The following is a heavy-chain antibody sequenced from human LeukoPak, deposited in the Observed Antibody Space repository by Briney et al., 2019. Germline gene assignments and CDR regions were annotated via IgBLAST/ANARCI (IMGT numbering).Heavy chain of an antibody. CDR2: IYPGDSGT. CDR3: ARLRQLWTLDY. D-gene: IGHD5-18*01. Sequence: GESLKISCQASGYSFTSYWIGWVRQMPRKGLEWVGIIYPGDSGTRYSPSLQGQVTISADKSTTTAYLQWSSLKSSDTAMYYCARLRQLWTLDYWGQGTLVTVSS. V-gene: IGHV5-51*01. CDR1: GYSFTSYW. J-gene: IGHJ4*02.